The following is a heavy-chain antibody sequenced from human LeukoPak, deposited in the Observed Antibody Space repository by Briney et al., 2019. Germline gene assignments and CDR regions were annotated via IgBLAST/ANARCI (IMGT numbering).Heavy chain of an antibody. CDR1: GGSISSYY. V-gene: IGHV4-59*01. J-gene: IGHJ4*01. D-gene: IGHD3-22*01. CDR3: ARTYYYDSSPSPFDY. CDR2: IYYSGST. Sequence: SETLSLTCTVSGGSISSYYWSWIRQPPGKGLEWIGYIYYSGSTNYNPSLKSRVTISVDTSKNQFSLKLSSVTAADTAVYYCARTYYYDSSPSPFDYWGQEPWSPSPQ.